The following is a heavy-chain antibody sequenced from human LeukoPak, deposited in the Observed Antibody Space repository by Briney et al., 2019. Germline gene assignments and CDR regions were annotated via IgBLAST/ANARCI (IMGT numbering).Heavy chain of an antibody. Sequence: SETLSLTCTVSGGSISSYYWSWIRQPPGKGLEWIGYIYYSGSTNYNPSLKSRVTISVDTSKNQFSLKLSSVTAADTAVYYCARDREDIVESGFDPWGQGTLVTVSS. CDR1: GGSISSYY. CDR2: IYYSGST. J-gene: IGHJ5*02. D-gene: IGHD2-15*01. V-gene: IGHV4-59*01. CDR3: ARDREDIVESGFDP.